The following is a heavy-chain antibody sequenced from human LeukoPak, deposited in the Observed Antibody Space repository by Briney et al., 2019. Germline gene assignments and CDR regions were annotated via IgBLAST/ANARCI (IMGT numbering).Heavy chain of an antibody. CDR1: GFTFSPYS. Sequence: GGSLRLSCAATGFTFSPYSMTWVRQAPGKGLEWVSYISSGSSTIYYADSVKGRFTISRDNAKNSLYLQMNSLRDEDTAVYYCASGSYGQFDCWGQGTLVTVSS. CDR2: ISSGSSTI. D-gene: IGHD5-18*01. CDR3: ASGSYGQFDC. J-gene: IGHJ4*02. V-gene: IGHV3-48*02.